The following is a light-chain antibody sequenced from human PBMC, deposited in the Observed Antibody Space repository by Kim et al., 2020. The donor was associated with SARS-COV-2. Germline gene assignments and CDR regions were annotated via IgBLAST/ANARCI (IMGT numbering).Light chain of an antibody. Sequence: ASQGETVTITGRASQAISRWLVWYQQRPGSAPKMLIYGASLLQSGVPSRFSGSGSGTEFSLTITGLQAEDFAVYYCQQADNFPPTFGQGTKVDIK. V-gene: IGKV1-12*01. CDR1: QAISRW. CDR2: GAS. CDR3: QQADNFPPT. J-gene: IGKJ1*01.